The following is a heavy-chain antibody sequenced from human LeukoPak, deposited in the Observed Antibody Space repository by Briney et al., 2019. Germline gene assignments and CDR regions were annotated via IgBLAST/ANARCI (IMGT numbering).Heavy chain of an antibody. V-gene: IGHV3-53*01. J-gene: IGHJ4*02. CDR3: ARLPGIAAAGIGPYFDY. Sequence: GGSLRLSCAASGFTFSSNYMSWVRQAPGKGLEWVSVIYSGGSTYYADSVKGRFTISRDNSKNTLYLQMNSLRAEDTAVYYCARLPGIAAAGIGPYFDYWGQGTLVTVSS. CDR1: GFTFSSNY. D-gene: IGHD6-13*01. CDR2: IYSGGST.